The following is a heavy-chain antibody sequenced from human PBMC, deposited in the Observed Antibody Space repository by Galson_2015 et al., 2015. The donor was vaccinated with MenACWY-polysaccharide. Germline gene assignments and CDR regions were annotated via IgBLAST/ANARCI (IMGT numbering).Heavy chain of an antibody. D-gene: IGHD2-21*01. J-gene: IGHJ6*02. Sequence: SLRLSCAASGFDFTRYRMNWVRQAPGKGLEWLSYITGSSETIYYADSVKGRFTISRDNALQPLVLQLRSLTVEDTAVYYCARERATVIADSNGMDVWGQGTAVTVSS. CDR1: GFDFTRYR. CDR2: ITGSSETI. CDR3: ARERATVIADSNGMDV. V-gene: IGHV3-48*01.